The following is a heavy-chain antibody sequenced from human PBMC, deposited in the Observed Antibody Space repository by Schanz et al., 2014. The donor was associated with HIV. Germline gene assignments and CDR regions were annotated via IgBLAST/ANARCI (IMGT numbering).Heavy chain of an antibody. CDR2: LSGSGDRT. CDR1: GFSFLRYE. CDR3: AKPEYDSRGNSQSHFDS. Sequence: EVQLLESGGGLVQPGGSLRISCVASGFSFLRYEMSWVRQAPGKGLECLSTLSGSGDRTYYADSVNGRFTISRDNSKNTLYLQMTTLRTEDTAVYYCAKPEYDSRGNSQSHFDSWGQGTLVTVSS. D-gene: IGHD3-22*01. V-gene: IGHV3-23*01. J-gene: IGHJ4*02.